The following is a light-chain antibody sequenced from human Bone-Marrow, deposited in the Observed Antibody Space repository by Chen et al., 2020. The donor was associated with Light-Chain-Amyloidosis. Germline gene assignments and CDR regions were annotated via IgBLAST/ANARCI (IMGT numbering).Light chain of an antibody. CDR2: GAS. V-gene: IGKV3-15*01. Sequence: EIVMTQSPATLSVSPGERATFSCRASQSININLAWYQPRPGQAPRLLIYGASTRATGIPARFSGSGSGTEFTLTISSLQSEDCAVYYCQQYGIWPPYTFGQGTKLENK. CDR3: QQYGIWPPYT. J-gene: IGKJ2*01. CDR1: QSININ.